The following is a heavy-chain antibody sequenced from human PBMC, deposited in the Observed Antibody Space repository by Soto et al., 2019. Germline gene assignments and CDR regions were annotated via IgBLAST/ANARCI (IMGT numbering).Heavy chain of an antibody. CDR3: ARERCTNGVCYVSVVTTLDY. V-gene: IGHV3-30-3*01. D-gene: IGHD2-8*01. CDR2: ILYDGSNK. Sequence: QVQLVESGGGVVQPGRSLRLSCAASGFTFSSYAMHWVRQAPGKGLEWVAVILYDGSNKYYADSVKGRFTISRDNSKNTLYLQMNSLRAEDTAVYYCARERCTNGVCYVSVVTTLDYWGQGTLVTVSS. CDR1: GFTFSSYA. J-gene: IGHJ4*02.